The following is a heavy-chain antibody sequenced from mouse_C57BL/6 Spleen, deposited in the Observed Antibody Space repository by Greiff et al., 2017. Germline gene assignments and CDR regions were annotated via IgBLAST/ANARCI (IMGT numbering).Heavy chain of an antibody. CDR1: GYTFTTYP. J-gene: IGHJ1*03. D-gene: IGHD2-4*01. V-gene: IGHV1-47*01. Sequence: VQLQQSGAELVKPGASVKMSCKASGYTFTTYPIEWMKQNHGKSLEWIGNFHPYNDDTKYNEKFKGKATLTVEKSSSTFYLELSRLTSDDSAVYYCARGNYDGRDWYFDVWGTGTTVTVSS. CDR3: ARGNYDGRDWYFDV. CDR2: FHPYNDDT.